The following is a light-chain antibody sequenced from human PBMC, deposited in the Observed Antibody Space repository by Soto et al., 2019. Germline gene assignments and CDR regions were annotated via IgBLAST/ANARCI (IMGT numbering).Light chain of an antibody. CDR1: QSVSSY. CDR2: DAS. CDR3: QQHSNWPKIT. V-gene: IGKV3-11*01. Sequence: IVLTQSPGTLSLSPVQRATLSCRASQSVSSYLAWYQQKPGQSPRLLIYDASTRAPGIPARFSGSGSGTDFTLTISRLEPEDFAVYYCQQHSNWPKITFGQGTQLEIK. J-gene: IGKJ5*01.